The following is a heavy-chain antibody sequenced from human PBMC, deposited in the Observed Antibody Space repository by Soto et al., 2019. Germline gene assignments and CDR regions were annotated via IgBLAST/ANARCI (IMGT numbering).Heavy chain of an antibody. D-gene: IGHD2-21*02. V-gene: IGHV4-39*01. CDR3: ARQRTTVVTQAYFDH. CDR2: IYYSGRT. CDR1: GESISSSSYY. J-gene: IGHJ4*02. Sequence: SETLSLTCIVSGESISSSSYYWGWTRQPPGKGLEWIGSIYYSGRTYYNPSFKSRVTISIDTSKNQFSLRLSSVTATDTAVYYCARQRTTVVTQAYFDHWGQGALVTVSS.